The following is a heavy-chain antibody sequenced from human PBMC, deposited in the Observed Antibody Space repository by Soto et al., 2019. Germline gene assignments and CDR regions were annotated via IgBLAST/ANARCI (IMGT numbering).Heavy chain of an antibody. CDR3: ARGGGFCGADCYKGGIDY. CDR1: GFTFSPYT. D-gene: IGHD2-21*02. Sequence: VKLLESGRGFVQPGESLRLSCAASGFTFSPYTMHWVRQTPGKGLEWVAVISYDGSDKYYAGSVRGRFTISRDNSKNTLFLQMNSLRAEDTALYYCARGGGFCGADCYKGGIDYWGQGALVTVSS. V-gene: IGHV3-30-3*01. J-gene: IGHJ4*02. CDR2: ISYDGSDK.